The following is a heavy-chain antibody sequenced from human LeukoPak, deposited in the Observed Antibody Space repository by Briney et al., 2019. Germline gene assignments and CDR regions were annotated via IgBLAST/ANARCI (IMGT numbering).Heavy chain of an antibody. CDR3: ARDINGYYYDSHGYYPTDL. D-gene: IGHD3-22*01. CDR2: ISVYNGNT. Sequence: ASVKVSCKASGYTFTSYGISWVRQAPGQRLEWMGWISVYNGNTNYPQRLQGRVTMTTDTSTTTAYMELRSLRSDDTAVYYCARDINGYYYDSHGYYPTDLWGQGTLVTVSS. CDR1: GYTFTSYG. J-gene: IGHJ5*02. V-gene: IGHV1-18*01.